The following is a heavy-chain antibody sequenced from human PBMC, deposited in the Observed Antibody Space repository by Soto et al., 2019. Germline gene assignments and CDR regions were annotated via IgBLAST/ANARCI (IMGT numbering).Heavy chain of an antibody. CDR1: GDSISSYY. D-gene: IGHD1-26*01. CDR3: ARDRERFDP. J-gene: IGHJ5*02. CDR2: IYYTGST. Sequence: KTSETLSLTCTVSGDSISSYYWSWIRQPPGKGLEWIGYIYYTGSTNYNPSLKSRVSISVDTSKNQFSLKLTSVTAADTAVYYCARDRERFDPWGQGTLVTVSS. V-gene: IGHV4-59*01.